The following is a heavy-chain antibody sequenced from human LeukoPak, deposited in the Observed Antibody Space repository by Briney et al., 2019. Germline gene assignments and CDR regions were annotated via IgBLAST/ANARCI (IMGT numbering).Heavy chain of an antibody. Sequence: PGRSLRLSCAASGFTFDDYAMHWVRQAPGKGLEWVSGISWNSGSIGYADSVKGRFTISRDNAKNSLYLQMNSLRAEDMALYYCAKGSYVRGDYFDYWGQGTLVTVSS. CDR3: AKGSYVRGDYFDY. D-gene: IGHD3-10*02. V-gene: IGHV3-9*03. CDR2: ISWNSGSI. CDR1: GFTFDDYA. J-gene: IGHJ4*02.